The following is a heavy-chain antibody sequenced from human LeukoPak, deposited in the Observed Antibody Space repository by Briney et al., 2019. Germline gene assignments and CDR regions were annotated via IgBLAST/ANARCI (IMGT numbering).Heavy chain of an antibody. CDR2: IIPIFGTA. CDR1: GGTFSSYA. D-gene: IGHD3-10*01. Sequence: ASVKVSCKASGGTFSSYAISWVRQAPGQGLEWMGGIIPIFGTANYVQKFQGRVTITADESTSTAYMELSSLRSEDTAVYYCARTWFGELLVSNWFDPWGQGTLVTVSS. V-gene: IGHV1-69*13. J-gene: IGHJ5*02. CDR3: ARTWFGELLVSNWFDP.